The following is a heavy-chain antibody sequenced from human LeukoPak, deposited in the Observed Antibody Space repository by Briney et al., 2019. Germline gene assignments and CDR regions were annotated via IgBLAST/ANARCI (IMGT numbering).Heavy chain of an antibody. CDR1: GFAVSSNY. CDR3: ARGDFWSGYCAS. V-gene: IGHV3-66*01. Sequence: GGSLRPSCAASGFAVSSNYMSWVRQAPGKGLEWVSLIYSGGSTYYADSVKGRFTVSRDNSKNTLYLQMHSLRVEDTAMYYCARGDFWSGYCASWGQGTLVTVSS. J-gene: IGHJ5*02. D-gene: IGHD3-3*01. CDR2: IYSGGST.